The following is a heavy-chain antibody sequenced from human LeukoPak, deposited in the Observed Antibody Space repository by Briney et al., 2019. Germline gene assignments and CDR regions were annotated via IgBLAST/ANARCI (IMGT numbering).Heavy chain of an antibody. D-gene: IGHD2-2*01. V-gene: IGHV4-59*08. CDR2: IYYSGST. J-gene: IGHJ6*02. CDR1: GGSISNYY. CDR3: AGYQLLWNGMDV. Sequence: PSETLSLTCTVSGGSISNYYWSWIRQPPGKGLEWIGYIYYSGSTNYNPSLKSRVTISVDTSRNQFSLKLSSVTAADTAVYYCAGYQLLWNGMDVWGQGTTVTVSS.